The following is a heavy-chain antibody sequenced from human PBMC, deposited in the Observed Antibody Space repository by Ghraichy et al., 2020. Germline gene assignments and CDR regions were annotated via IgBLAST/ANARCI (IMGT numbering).Heavy chain of an antibody. Sequence: SETLSLTCAVYGGSFSGYYWSWIRQPPGKGLEWIGEINHSGSTNYNPSLKSRVTISVDTSKNQFSLKLSSVTAAGTAVYYCARRGSGWYRGSKALFAPCGHKALSTVSS. CDR3: ARRGSGWYRGSKALFAP. J-gene: IGHJ5*02. D-gene: IGHD6-19*01. CDR2: INHSGST. CDR1: GGSFSGYY. V-gene: IGHV4-34*01.